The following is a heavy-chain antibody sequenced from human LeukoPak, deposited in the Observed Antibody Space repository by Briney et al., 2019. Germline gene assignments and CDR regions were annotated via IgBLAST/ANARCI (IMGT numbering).Heavy chain of an antibody. J-gene: IGHJ6*02. CDR2: ISGSGGST. D-gene: IGHD2-21*02. Sequence: GGSLRLSCAASGFTFSSYAMSWVRQAPGKGLEWVSAISGSGGSTYYADSVKGRFTISRDNSKNTLYLQMDSLRAEDSAVYYCAKGRTASPFYNYYGLDVWGQGTTVTVSS. CDR3: AKGRTASPFYNYYGLDV. CDR1: GFTFSSYA. V-gene: IGHV3-23*01.